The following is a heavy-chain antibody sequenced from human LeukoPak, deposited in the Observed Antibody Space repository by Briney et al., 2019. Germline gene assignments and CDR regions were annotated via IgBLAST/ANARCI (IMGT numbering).Heavy chain of an antibody. J-gene: IGHJ1*01. Sequence: PGGSLRLSCAASGFTFSTYWMTWVRQAPGKGLEWVANIKQDGSEKYYVDSVKGRFTISRDNAKNSLYLQMNSLRAEDTAVYYCARGGSNRRPWQEYFQHWGQGALVTVSS. CDR3: ARGGSNRRPWQEYFQH. V-gene: IGHV3-7*01. CDR2: IKQDGSEK. D-gene: IGHD1-14*01. CDR1: GFTFSTYW.